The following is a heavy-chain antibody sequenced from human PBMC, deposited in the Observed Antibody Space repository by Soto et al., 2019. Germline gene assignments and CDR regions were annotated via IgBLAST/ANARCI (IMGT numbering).Heavy chain of an antibody. Sequence: EVQLLESGGGLVQPGGSLRLSCAASGFTFSSFAMNWVRQAPGKGLEWVSGITGGGDSTFYADSVKGRFTISRVQSKKTVYLQMTGLRAEDTAVYYCVKKIAGTTTSGAYWDFDVWGRGTLGTVSS. CDR3: VKKIAGTTTSGAYWDFDV. CDR2: ITGGGDST. V-gene: IGHV3-23*01. J-gene: IGHJ2*01. CDR1: GFTFSSFA. D-gene: IGHD1-1*01.